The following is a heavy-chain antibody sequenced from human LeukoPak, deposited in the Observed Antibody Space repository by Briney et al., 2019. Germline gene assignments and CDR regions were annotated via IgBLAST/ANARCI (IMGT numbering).Heavy chain of an antibody. V-gene: IGHV4-4*09. CDR2: MYTSGSS. D-gene: IGHD1-26*01. CDR3: ARRAGSYLGYWYFDL. J-gene: IGHJ2*01. CDR1: GGSISGYY. Sequence: SETLSLTCSVSGGSISGYYWTWIRQPPGKGLEWIGYMYTSGSSNYHPSLKSRVTISIDTSKNQFSLILSSVTASDTAIYYCARRAGSYLGYWYFDLWGRGTLVTVSS.